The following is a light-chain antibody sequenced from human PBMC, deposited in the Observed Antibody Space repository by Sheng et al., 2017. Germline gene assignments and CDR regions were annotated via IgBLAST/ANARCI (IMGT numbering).Light chain of an antibody. CDR3: QQYSDDWS. J-gene: IGKJ1*01. CDR1: QNIRTW. Sequence: DIQMTHSPSTLSASIGDRVTITCRASQNIRTWLAWYQQKPGKAPKVLIYKASNLESGVPSRFSGGGSGTQSTLTISNLQPDDFATYYCQQYSDDWSFGQGTKVESK. CDR2: KAS. V-gene: IGKV1-5*03.